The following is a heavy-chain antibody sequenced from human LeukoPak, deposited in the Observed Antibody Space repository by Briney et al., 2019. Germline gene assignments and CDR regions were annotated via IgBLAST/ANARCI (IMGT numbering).Heavy chain of an antibody. Sequence: RPGGSLRLSCAASGFIFDDYGMAWVRQGPVKGLEWVSGINWNGGSTGYADSVKGRFSISRDNSKNTLYLQMNSLRADDTAVYYCAKYDEVQLWLGYSSYYFDYWGQGTLVTVSS. J-gene: IGHJ4*02. CDR3: AKYDEVQLWLGYSSYYFDY. D-gene: IGHD5-18*01. V-gene: IGHV3-20*04. CDR2: INWNGGST. CDR1: GFIFDDYG.